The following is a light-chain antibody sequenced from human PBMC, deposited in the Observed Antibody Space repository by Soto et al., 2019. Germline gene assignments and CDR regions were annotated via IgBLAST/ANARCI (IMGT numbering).Light chain of an antibody. Sequence: DIQVTQSPSSLPASLGDRVTITCRASENINNYLIWYQQKPGKAPNLLIYGASTLKTGVPSRFSGSGSGTDFTFTIGSLQPDDFATYYCAQIYTAQWTFGQGTRVDLK. CDR1: ENINNY. CDR3: AQIYTAQWT. CDR2: GAS. J-gene: IGKJ1*01. V-gene: IGKV1-39*01.